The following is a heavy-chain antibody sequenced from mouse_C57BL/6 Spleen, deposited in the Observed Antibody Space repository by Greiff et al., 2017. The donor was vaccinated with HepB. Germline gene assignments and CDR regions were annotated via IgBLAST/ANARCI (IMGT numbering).Heavy chain of an antibody. CDR2: INPNNGGT. D-gene: IGHD2-5*01. CDR1: GYTFTDYN. Sequence: EVKLQESGPELVKPGASVKMSCKASGYTFTDYNMHWVKQSHGKSLEWIGYINPNNGGTSYNQKFKGKATLTVNKSSSTAYMELRSLTSEDSAVYYCARSYYSNPWFAYWGQGTLVTVSA. J-gene: IGHJ3*01. CDR3: ARSYYSNPWFAY. V-gene: IGHV1-22*01.